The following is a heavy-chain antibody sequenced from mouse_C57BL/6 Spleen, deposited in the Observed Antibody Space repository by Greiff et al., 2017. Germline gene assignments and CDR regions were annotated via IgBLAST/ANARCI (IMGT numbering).Heavy chain of an antibody. CDR3: ARGDYGSSPNYAMDY. V-gene: IGHV1-61*01. CDR2: IYPSDSET. Sequence: QQSGAELVRPGSSVKLSCKASGYTFTSYWMDWVKQRPGQGLEWIGNIYPSDSETHYNQKFKDKATLTVDKSSSTAYMQLSSLTSEDSAVYYCARGDYGSSPNYAMDYWGQGTSVTVSS. J-gene: IGHJ4*01. D-gene: IGHD1-1*01. CDR1: GYTFTSYW.